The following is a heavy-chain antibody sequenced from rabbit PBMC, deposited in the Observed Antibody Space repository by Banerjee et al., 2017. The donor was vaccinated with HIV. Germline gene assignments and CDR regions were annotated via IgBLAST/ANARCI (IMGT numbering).Heavy chain of an antibody. V-gene: IGHV1S40*01. J-gene: IGHJ6*01. D-gene: IGHD2-1*01. CDR2: IYNGDGNT. CDR1: GFSFNTNYY. CDR3: MRNYL. Sequence: QSLEESGGDLVKPGASLTLTCTASGFSFNTNYYMCWVRQAPGKGPEWIACIYNGDGNTYYATWAKGRFTISKTSSTTVTLQLTSLTAADTATYFCMRNYLWGPGTLVTVS.